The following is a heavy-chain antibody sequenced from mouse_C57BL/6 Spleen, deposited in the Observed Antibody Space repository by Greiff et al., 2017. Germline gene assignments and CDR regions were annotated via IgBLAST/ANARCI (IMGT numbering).Heavy chain of an antibody. CDR3: ASNYGVYAMDY. CDR2: IWSGGST. Sequence: QVQLQQSGPGLVQPSQSLSITCTVSGFSLTSYGVHWVRQSPGKGLEWLGVIWSGGSTDYNAAFISRLSISKKQYKSQVFFKKNSLQAYDTAINYCASNYGVYAMDYWGQGTSVTVSS. J-gene: IGHJ4*01. D-gene: IGHD1-1*02. CDR1: GFSLTSYG. V-gene: IGHV2-2*01.